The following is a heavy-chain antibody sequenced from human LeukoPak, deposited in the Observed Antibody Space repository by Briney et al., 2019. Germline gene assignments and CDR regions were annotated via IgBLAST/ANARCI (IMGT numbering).Heavy chain of an antibody. V-gene: IGHV3-23*01. Sequence: GGSLRLSCAASGFTFTSYAMSWVRQAPGKGLEWVSAISGSGGSTYYADSVKGRFTISRDNAKNSLYLQMNSLRAEDTAVYYCARSDCSDYWGQGTLVTVSS. CDR3: ARSDCSDY. J-gene: IGHJ4*02. CDR1: GFTFTSYA. CDR2: ISGSGGST. D-gene: IGHD3-3*01.